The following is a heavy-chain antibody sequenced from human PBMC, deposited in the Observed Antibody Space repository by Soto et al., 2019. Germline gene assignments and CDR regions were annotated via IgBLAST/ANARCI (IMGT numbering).Heavy chain of an antibody. Sequence: SETLSLTCAVYGGSFSGYYWSWIRQPPGKGLEWIGEINHRGSTNYNPSLKSRVTISVDTSKNQFSLNLSSVTAADTAVYYCARELGYCSGGSCYNYMDVWGKGTTVTVSS. D-gene: IGHD2-15*01. CDR3: ARELGYCSGGSCYNYMDV. CDR1: GGSFSGYY. V-gene: IGHV4-34*01. J-gene: IGHJ6*03. CDR2: INHRGST.